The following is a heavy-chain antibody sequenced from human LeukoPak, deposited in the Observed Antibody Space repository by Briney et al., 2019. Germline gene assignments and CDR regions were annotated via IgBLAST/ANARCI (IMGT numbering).Heavy chain of an antibody. V-gene: IGHV4-59*12. Sequence: PSETLSLTCTVSGGSFTSYYWSWIRQPPGRRLGWIGNVYNSGTTNYNPSLKSRVTMSLDTSKNQFSLRLTSVTAADTAVYYCAREVRGVAWNFNYYLDVWGKGTTVTVSS. D-gene: IGHD3-10*01. J-gene: IGHJ6*03. CDR1: GGSFTSYY. CDR2: VYNSGTT. CDR3: AREVRGVAWNFNYYLDV.